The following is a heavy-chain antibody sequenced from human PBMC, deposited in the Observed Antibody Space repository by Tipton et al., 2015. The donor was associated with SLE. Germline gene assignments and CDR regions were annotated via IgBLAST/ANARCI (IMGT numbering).Heavy chain of an antibody. Sequence: TLSLTCAVYGGSFSGYSCSWTRQPPGKGLEWIGEINHSGSTNYNPSHTSRVTMSVDTSKNQFSLKLSSVTAADTAVSYCARDLASNHPLYDYGMDVWGQGTRVSVSS. CDR1: GGSFSGYS. CDR2: INHSGST. J-gene: IGHJ6*02. D-gene: IGHD4-11*01. CDR3: ARDLASNHPLYDYGMDV. V-gene: IGHV4-34*01.